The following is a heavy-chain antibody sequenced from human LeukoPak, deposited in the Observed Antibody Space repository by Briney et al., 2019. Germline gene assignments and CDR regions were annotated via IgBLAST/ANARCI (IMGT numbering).Heavy chain of an antibody. J-gene: IGHJ4*02. Sequence: GGSLRLSCAASGFTFSSYAMSWVRQAPGKGLEWVSAISASGGTTYYADSVKGRFTISRDNSKNTLYLLMNSLRAEDTAVYYCAKDLPPYYYDSSGYSFDYWGQGTLVTVSS. CDR2: ISASGGTT. CDR1: GFTFSSYA. CDR3: AKDLPPYYYDSSGYSFDY. V-gene: IGHV3-23*01. D-gene: IGHD3-22*01.